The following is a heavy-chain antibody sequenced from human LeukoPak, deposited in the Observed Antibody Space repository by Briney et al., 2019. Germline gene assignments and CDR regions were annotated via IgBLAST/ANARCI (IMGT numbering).Heavy chain of an antibody. V-gene: IGHV4-34*01. D-gene: IGHD2-21*01. CDR1: GGSFSGYY. J-gene: IGHJ3*02. Sequence: PSETLSLTCAVYGGSFSGYYWSWIRQPPGKGLEWIGEINHSGSTNYNPSLKSRVTISVDMSKNQFSLKLSSVTAADTAVYYCARAGVVVAGAFDIWGQGTMVTVSS. CDR3: ARAGVVVAGAFDI. CDR2: INHSGST.